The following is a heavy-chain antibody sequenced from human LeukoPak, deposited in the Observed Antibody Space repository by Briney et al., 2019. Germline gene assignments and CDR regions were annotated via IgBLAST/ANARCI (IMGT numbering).Heavy chain of an antibody. D-gene: IGHD1-26*01. CDR3: AKLGWELLSYFDY. CDR2: ISGSGGST. CDR1: GFTFSSYA. V-gene: IGHV3-23*01. Sequence: PGGSLRLSCAAPGFTFSSYAMSWVRQAPGKGLEWVSAISGSGGSTYYADSVKGRFTISRDNSKNTLYLQMNSLRAEDTAVYYCAKLGWELLSYFDYWGQGTLVTVSS. J-gene: IGHJ4*02.